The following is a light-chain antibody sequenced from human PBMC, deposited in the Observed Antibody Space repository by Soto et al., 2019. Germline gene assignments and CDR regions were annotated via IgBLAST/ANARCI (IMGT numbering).Light chain of an antibody. Sequence: QSALTQPPSASGSPGQSVTISCTGTSSDVGGYNYVSWYQQYPGKAPKLMIYEVSKRPSGVPDRFSGSKSGNTASLTVSGLQAEDEADYYCSSYAGSNNVVVFGGGTKVTVL. CDR1: SSDVGGYNY. J-gene: IGLJ2*01. CDR3: SSYAGSNNVVV. CDR2: EVS. V-gene: IGLV2-8*01.